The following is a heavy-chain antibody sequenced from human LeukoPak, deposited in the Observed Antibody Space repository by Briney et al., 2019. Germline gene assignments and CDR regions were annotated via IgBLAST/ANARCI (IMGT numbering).Heavy chain of an antibody. CDR3: ARVGLHKLYYYYMDV. CDR2: IYTSGST. D-gene: IGHD1-26*01. V-gene: IGHV4-61*02. Sequence: SETLSLTCAVSGGSISSSNWWSWVRQPAGKGLEWIGRIYTSGSTNYNPSLKSRVTISVDTSKNQFSLKLSSVTAADTAVYYCARVGLHKLYYYYMDVWGKGTTVTVSS. J-gene: IGHJ6*03. CDR1: GGSISSSNW.